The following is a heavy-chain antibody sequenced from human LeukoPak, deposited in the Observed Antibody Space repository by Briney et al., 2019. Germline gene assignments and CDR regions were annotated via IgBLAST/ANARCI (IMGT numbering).Heavy chain of an antibody. CDR3: AKCITMIERAFDI. V-gene: IGHV4-39*07. J-gene: IGHJ3*02. CDR1: GGSISSSSYY. D-gene: IGHD3-22*01. Sequence: SETLSLTCTVSGGSISSSSYYWGWIRQPPGKGLEWIGSIYYSGSTYYNPSLKSRVTISVDTSKNQFSLKLTSVTAADTAVYYCAKCITMIERAFDIWGQGTMVTVSS. CDR2: IYYSGST.